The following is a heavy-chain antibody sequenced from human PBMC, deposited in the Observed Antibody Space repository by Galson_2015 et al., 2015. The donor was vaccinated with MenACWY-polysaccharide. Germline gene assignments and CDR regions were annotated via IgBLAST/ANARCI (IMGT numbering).Heavy chain of an antibody. CDR3: AKSGGDGVTVFATVPTAPES. CDR1: GFTFRSYP. CDR2: ISGSGNSA. Sequence: CAASGFTFRSYPMNWVRQTPGKGLEWVSGISGSGNSAFYADSVRGRFTISRDNSKNTLYLQMNSLRADDTALYYCAKSGGDGVTVFATVPTAPESWGQGTLVTVSS. V-gene: IGHV3-23*01. D-gene: IGHD2-21*01. J-gene: IGHJ4*02.